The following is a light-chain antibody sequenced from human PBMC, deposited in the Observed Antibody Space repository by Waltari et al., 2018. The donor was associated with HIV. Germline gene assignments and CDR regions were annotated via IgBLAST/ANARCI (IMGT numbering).Light chain of an antibody. CDR1: SSDVGSYHL. CDR3: CSYAGSSTYV. J-gene: IGLJ1*01. CDR2: EVS. Sequence: QSALTQPATVSGSPGQSITISCTGTSSDVGSYHLVSGYQQHPGKAPNLMIYEVSKRHSRVSTRIAGSKSGNTASRTISRLQAEDEADYYCCSYAGSSTYVFETGTKVTVL. V-gene: IGLV2-23*02.